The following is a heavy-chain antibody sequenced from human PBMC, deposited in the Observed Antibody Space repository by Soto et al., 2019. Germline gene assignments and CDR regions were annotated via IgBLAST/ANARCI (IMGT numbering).Heavy chain of an antibody. CDR2: IDHSGTTI. V-gene: IGHV3-48*03. D-gene: IGHD5-12*01. CDR1: GFIFSNYE. Sequence: PGGSLRLSCATSGFIFSNYEMSWDRQAPGKGLEWVSYIDHSGTTIYYADSVKGRFTISRDNAKNSLFLQMNSLRAEDTAVYYCARGHIVATILDYWGQGTLVTVSS. J-gene: IGHJ4*02. CDR3: ARGHIVATILDY.